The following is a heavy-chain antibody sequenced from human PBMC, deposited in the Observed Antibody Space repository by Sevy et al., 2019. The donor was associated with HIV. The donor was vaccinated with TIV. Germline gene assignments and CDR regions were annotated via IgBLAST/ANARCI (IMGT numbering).Heavy chain of an antibody. D-gene: IGHD2-15*01. V-gene: IGHV3-7*01. CDR2: INRGGSEK. Sequence: GGSLRLSCVASGFTFSDYWMTWVRQAPGKGLEWVASINRGGSEKYHADSVKGRFTISRNNVKKSLFLQMNRLRVEDTAVYYCLRGGGGYWGQETLVTVSS. J-gene: IGHJ4*02. CDR1: GFTFSDYW. CDR3: LRGGGGY.